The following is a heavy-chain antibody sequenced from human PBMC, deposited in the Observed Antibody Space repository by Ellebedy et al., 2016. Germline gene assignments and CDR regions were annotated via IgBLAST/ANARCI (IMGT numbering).Heavy chain of an antibody. D-gene: IGHD5-12*01. Sequence: GSLRLXCTVSGGSISSYYWSWIRQPPGKGLEWIGYIYYSGSTNYNPSLKSRVTISVDTSKNQFSLKLSSVTAADTAVYYRARGGIYSGYDTFDYWGQGTLVTVSS. J-gene: IGHJ4*02. V-gene: IGHV4-59*01. CDR2: IYYSGST. CDR1: GGSISSYY. CDR3: ARGGIYSGYDTFDY.